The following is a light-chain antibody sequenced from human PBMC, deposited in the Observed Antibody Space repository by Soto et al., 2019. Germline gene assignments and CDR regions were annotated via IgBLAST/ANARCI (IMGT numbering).Light chain of an antibody. CDR1: QSISNW. CDR2: DAS. V-gene: IGKV1-5*01. J-gene: IGKJ1*01. CDR3: QQYNSYLTWP. Sequence: DIQMTQSPSTLSASLGDRVTITCRASQSISNWLAWYQQKPGKAPKLLIYDASSLESGVPSRFSGSGYGTEFTLTISSLPPEDFATYYCQQYNSYLTWPFGQGTKVEIK.